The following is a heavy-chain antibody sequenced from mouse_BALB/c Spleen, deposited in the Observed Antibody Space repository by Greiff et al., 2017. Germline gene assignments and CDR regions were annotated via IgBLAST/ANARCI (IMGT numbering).Heavy chain of an antibody. CDR1: GFSLTSYG. V-gene: IGHV2-4-1*01. Sequence: VKLMESGPGLVQPSQSLSITCTVSGFSLTSYGVHWVRQSPGKGLEWLGVIWSGGSTDYNAAFISRLSISKDNSKSQVFFKMNSLQADDTAIYYCASSGNWLFAYWGQGTLVTVSA. J-gene: IGHJ3*01. CDR3: ASSGNWLFAY. D-gene: IGHD2-1*01. CDR2: IWSGGST.